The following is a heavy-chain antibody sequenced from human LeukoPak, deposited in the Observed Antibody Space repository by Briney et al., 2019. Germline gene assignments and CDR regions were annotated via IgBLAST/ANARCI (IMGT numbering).Heavy chain of an antibody. D-gene: IGHD1-26*01. V-gene: IGHV3-73*01. CDR2: IRSKANSYAT. J-gene: IGHJ4*02. CDR1: GFTFSGSA. Sequence: PGGSLRLSCAASGFTFSGSAMHWVRQASGKGLEWVGRIRSKANSYATAYAASVKGRFTISRDDSKNTAYLQMNSLETEDTAVYYCTRVGGSYSPAYFDYWGQGTLVTVSS. CDR3: TRVGGSYSPAYFDY.